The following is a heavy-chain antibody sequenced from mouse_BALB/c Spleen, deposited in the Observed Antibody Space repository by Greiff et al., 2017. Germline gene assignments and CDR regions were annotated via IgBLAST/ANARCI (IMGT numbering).Heavy chain of an antibody. Sequence: EVHLVESGPSLVKPSQTLSLTCSVTGDSITSGYWNWIRKFPGNKLEYMGYISYSGSTYYNPSLKSRISITRDTSKNQYYLQLNPVTTEDTATYYCASPPGGSSGYYAMDYWGQGTSVTVSS. CDR1: GDSITSGY. CDR2: ISYSGST. J-gene: IGHJ4*01. V-gene: IGHV3-8*02. D-gene: IGHD3-1*01. CDR3: ASPPGGSSGYYAMDY.